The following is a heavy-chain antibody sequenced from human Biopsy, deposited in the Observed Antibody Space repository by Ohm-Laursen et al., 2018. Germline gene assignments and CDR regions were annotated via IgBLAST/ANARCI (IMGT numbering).Heavy chain of an antibody. D-gene: IGHD2-2*01. CDR1: GGSISGYH. Sequence: SETLSLTCIVSGGSISGYHWSWIRKSPGKGLEWLAYISYTGGITSNPSLNGRATMSLDTSKNQFSLRRIFVTAADPAVYYCARMPHFDNWGQGTLVTASS. V-gene: IGHV4-59*01. CDR2: ISYTGGI. J-gene: IGHJ4*02. CDR3: ARMPHFDN.